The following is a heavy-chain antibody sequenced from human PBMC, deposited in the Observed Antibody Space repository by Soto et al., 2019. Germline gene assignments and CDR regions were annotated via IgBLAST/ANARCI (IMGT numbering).Heavy chain of an antibody. CDR3: ARGRAPTIFGVVIPFFDY. Sequence: VGSLRLSGAASGFTFSRYWMSWVRQARGKGLEWVANIKQDGSEKYYVDSVKGRFTISRDNAKNSLYLQMNSLRAEDTAVYYCARGRAPTIFGVVIPFFDYWGQGTLVTVSS. V-gene: IGHV3-7*03. CDR1: GFTFSRYW. CDR2: IKQDGSEK. D-gene: IGHD3-3*01. J-gene: IGHJ4*02.